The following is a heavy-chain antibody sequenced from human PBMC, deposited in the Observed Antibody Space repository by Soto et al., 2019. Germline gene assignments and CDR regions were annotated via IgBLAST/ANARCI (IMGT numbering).Heavy chain of an antibody. CDR1: GGTFSSYA. CDR2: IIPIFGTA. J-gene: IGHJ6*02. V-gene: IGHV1-69*12. CDR3: ARDRLEMATIYSSDYYYYGMDV. D-gene: IGHD5-12*01. Sequence: QVQLVQSGAEVKMPGSSVKVSCKASGGTFSSYAISWVRQAPGQGLEWMGGIIPIFGTANYAQKFQGRVTITADESTSTAYMELSSLRSEDTAVYYCARDRLEMATIYSSDYYYYGMDVWGQGTTVTVSS.